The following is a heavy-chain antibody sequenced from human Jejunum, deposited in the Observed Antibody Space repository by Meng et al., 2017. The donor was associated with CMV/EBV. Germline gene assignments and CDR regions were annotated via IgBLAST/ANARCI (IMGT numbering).Heavy chain of an antibody. CDR3: AIIGYCSSITCSEIGDY. D-gene: IGHD2-2*01. V-gene: IGHV1-2*06. CDR2: INPNSGDT. CDR1: YRFTDYY. Sequence: YRFTDYYLHWVRQAPGQGLEWMGRINPNSGDTYFALKFQGRVTMTRDTPINTAYMELSSLRSDDTALYYCAIIGYCSSITCSEIGDYWGQGTLVTVSS. J-gene: IGHJ4*01.